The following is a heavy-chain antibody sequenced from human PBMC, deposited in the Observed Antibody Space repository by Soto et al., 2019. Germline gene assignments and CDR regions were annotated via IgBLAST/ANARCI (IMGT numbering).Heavy chain of an antibody. CDR3: GRDDEHSGNGMHV. D-gene: IGHD3-10*01. CDR2: ILNDGSNR. CDR1: GFTFSNYG. J-gene: IGHJ6*02. Sequence: QVQLVESGGGVVQPGRSLRLSCAASGFTFSNYGMHWVRQAPGKGLEWVAVILNDGSNRYHVDSVKDRFTISRDNSNNTLYVQRNRRRADDTAVYYGGRDDEHSGNGMHVWGPGTTVTVS. V-gene: IGHV3-33*01.